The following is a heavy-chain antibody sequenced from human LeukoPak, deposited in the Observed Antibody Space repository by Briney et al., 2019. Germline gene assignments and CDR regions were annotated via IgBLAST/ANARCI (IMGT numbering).Heavy chain of an antibody. J-gene: IGHJ6*03. V-gene: IGHV4-4*09. CDR2: IHTSGGT. D-gene: IGHD4-23*01. CDR3: ARGRSTVVTPNYYYYYCMDA. Sequence: SETLSLTCTVSGGSISSSHWSWIRQPPGKGLEWIGNIHTSGGTNYSPSLKSRVTISLDTSRNQFSLKLSSVTAADTAVYYCARGRSTVVTPNYYYYYCMDAWGKGTTVTVSS. CDR1: GGSISSSH.